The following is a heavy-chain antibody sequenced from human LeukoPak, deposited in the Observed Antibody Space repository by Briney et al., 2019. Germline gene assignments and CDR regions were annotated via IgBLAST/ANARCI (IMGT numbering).Heavy chain of an antibody. CDR1: GYTFTSYD. V-gene: IGHV1-2*02. Sequence: ASVKVSCKASGYTFTSYDMRWVRQAPGQGLEWMGWINPNSGSTNYAQKLQGRVTMTRDTSTSTAYMELSSLRSDDTAVYYCASPQSSNTETTLHYWGQPALATVSS. D-gene: IGHD4-17*01. CDR3: ASPQSSNTETTLHY. J-gene: IGHJ4*02. CDR2: INPNSGST.